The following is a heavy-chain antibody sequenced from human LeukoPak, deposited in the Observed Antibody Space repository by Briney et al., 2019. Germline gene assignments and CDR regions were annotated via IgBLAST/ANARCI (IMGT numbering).Heavy chain of an antibody. V-gene: IGHV4-59*01. CDR3: ARRRFGEDYFDY. J-gene: IGHJ4*02. D-gene: IGHD3-10*01. CDR2: IYYSGST. CDR1: GGSISSYY. Sequence: SETLSLTCTVSGGSISSYYWSWIRQPPGKGLEWIGYIYYSGSTNYNPSLKSRVTISVDTSKNQFSLKLSSVTAADTAVYYCARRRFGEDYFDYWGQGTLVTVSS.